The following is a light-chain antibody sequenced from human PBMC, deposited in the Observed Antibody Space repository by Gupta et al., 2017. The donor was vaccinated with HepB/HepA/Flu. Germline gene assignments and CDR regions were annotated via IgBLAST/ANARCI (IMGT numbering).Light chain of an antibody. J-gene: IGLJ1*01. CDR1: SSDVGGYNY. CDR3: NSDTSSSTLV. Sequence: QSALTQPASVSGTPGQSITISCTGTSSDVGGYNYVSWYQQHPVKAPKLMIYDVDNRPAGVATRFSGSKSGNTASLTISGLQAEDEADYYCNSDTSSSTLVFGTGTKVTVL. CDR2: DVD. V-gene: IGLV2-14*03.